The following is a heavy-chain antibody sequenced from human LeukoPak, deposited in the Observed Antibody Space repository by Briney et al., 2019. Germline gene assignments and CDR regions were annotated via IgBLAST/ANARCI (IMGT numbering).Heavy chain of an antibody. D-gene: IGHD1-26*01. J-gene: IGHJ4*02. CDR3: ARRSGLEY. Sequence: PGGSLRLSCGASGFNFNSYWMSWVRQAPGKGLEWVANIRQDGGEMYYADSVRGRFTISRDNAKNSLYLQMNSLRVEDTAVYYCARRSGLEYWGQGTLVTVSS. V-gene: IGHV3-7*01. CDR2: IRQDGGEM. CDR1: GFNFNSYW.